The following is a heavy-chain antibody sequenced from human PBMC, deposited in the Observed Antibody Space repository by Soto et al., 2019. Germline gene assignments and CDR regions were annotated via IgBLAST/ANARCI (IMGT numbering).Heavy chain of an antibody. CDR3: ARSVEGHFDY. Sequence: EVQLVESGGALVQPGGSLRLSCVASGFKFSIYSMNWVRQAPGKGLEWSAYMTSDTKTIKYGDSVKGRFTISRDNAKNSVYLQMNNLSDEDTAVYYCARSVEGHFDYWGQETVVTVSS. CDR1: GFKFSIYS. D-gene: IGHD6-19*01. CDR2: MTSDTKTI. V-gene: IGHV3-48*02. J-gene: IGHJ4*02.